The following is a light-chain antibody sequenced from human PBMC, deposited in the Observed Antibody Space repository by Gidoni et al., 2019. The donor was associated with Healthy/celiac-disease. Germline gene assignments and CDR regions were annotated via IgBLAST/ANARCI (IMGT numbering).Light chain of an antibody. J-gene: IGKJ4*01. CDR2: AAS. V-gene: IGKV1-8*01. CDR1: QGISSY. Sequence: IRMTQSPSSFSASTGARVTISCRASQGISSYLAWYQQKPGKAPKLLIYAASTLQSGVPSRFSGSGSGTDFTLTISSLESEDFATYYCQQYYSYPLTFGGGTKVEIK. CDR3: QQYYSYPLT.